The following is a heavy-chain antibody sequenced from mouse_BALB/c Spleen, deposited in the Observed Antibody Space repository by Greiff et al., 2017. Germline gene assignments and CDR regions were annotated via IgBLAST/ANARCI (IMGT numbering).Heavy chain of an antibody. J-gene: IGHJ4*01. Sequence: QVQLKESGAELARPGASVKLSCKASGYTFTSYWMQWVKQRPGQGLEWIGAIYPGDGDTRYTQKFKGKATLTADKSSSTAYMQLSSLASEDSAVYYCARGWLLPTYYYAMDYWGQGTSVTVSS. D-gene: IGHD2-3*01. CDR2: IYPGDGDT. V-gene: IGHV1-87*01. CDR3: ARGWLLPTYYYAMDY. CDR1: GYTFTSYW.